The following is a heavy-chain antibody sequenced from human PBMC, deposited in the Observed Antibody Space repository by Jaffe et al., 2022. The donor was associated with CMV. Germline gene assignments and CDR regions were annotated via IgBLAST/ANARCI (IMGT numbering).Heavy chain of an antibody. V-gene: IGHV1-2*04. Sequence: QVQLVQSGAEVTKPGASVKVSCEASGYTFTEYYIHWVRQAPGQGLEWVGRINPDSGGTNYAQKFQGWVTMTRDTSINTAYLELIRLKSDDTAVFYCVRDYYDSSAFYDHWGQGTLVTVSS. CDR1: GYTFTEYY. J-gene: IGHJ4*02. CDR2: INPDSGGT. D-gene: IGHD3-22*01. CDR3: VRDYYDSSAFYDH.